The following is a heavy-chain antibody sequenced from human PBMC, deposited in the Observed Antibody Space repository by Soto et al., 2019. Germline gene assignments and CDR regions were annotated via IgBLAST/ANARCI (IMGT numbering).Heavy chain of an antibody. CDR2: IFSKAGNYPT. D-gene: IGHD3-16*01. J-gene: IGHJ4*02. CDR1: GFIFSGSA. CDR3: IRGGSPYYYDY. Sequence: EVQLVESGGGLVQPGGSLKLSCAASGFIFSGSAVHWVRQASGKGLEWVGRIFSKAGNYPTAYPASMNVRLTISRDDSVNTALLQMNSMKTEDTAVYYSIRGGSPYYYDYWGQGTLVAFYS. V-gene: IGHV3-73*01.